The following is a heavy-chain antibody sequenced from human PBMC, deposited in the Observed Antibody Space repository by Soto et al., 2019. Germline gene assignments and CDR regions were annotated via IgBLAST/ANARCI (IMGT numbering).Heavy chain of an antibody. J-gene: IGHJ4*02. D-gene: IGHD5-18*01. CDR2: IIPILGIA. V-gene: IGHV1-69*04. CDR1: GYTFNSYG. Sequence: ASVKVSCKASGYTFNSYGISWVRQAPGQGLEWMGRIIPILGIANYAQKFQGRVTITADKSTSTAYMELSSLRSEDTAVYYCARESAVYSYGFEASDYWGQGTLVTVSS. CDR3: ARESAVYSYGFEASDY.